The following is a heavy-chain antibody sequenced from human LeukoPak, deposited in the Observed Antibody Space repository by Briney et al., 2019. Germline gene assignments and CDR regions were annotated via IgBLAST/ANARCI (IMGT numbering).Heavy chain of an antibody. Sequence: SETLSLTCAVYGGSFSTYYWSWIRQPPGKGLEWIGEINHSGRTNYNPSLKSRVIISVDTSKNQFSLRLNSVTAADTAVYYCARPLGYCSDSRCPQSWFDPWGQGTLVTASS. CDR3: ARPLGYCSDSRCPQSWFDP. CDR2: INHSGRT. J-gene: IGHJ5*02. CDR1: GGSFSTYY. V-gene: IGHV4-34*01. D-gene: IGHD2-15*01.